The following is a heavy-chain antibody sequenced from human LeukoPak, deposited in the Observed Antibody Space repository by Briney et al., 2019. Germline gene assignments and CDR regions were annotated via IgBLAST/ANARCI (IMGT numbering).Heavy chain of an antibody. CDR1: GFTFSSYG. V-gene: IGHV3-21*01. J-gene: IGHJ5*02. Sequence: GGSLRLSCAASGFTFSSYGMHWVRQAPGKGLEWVSSISSSSSYIYYADSVKGRFTISRDNAKNSLHLQMNSLRAEDTAVYYCARDYKVFHGSGSYYYWFDPWGQGTLVTVSS. D-gene: IGHD3-10*01. CDR3: ARDYKVFHGSGSYYYWFDP. CDR2: ISSSSSYI.